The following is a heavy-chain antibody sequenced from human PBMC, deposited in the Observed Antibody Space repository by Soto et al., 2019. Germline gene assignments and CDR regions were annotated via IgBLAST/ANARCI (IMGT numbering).Heavy chain of an antibody. CDR1: GGSISSGGYS. D-gene: IGHD4-4*01. CDR2: IYYSGST. J-gene: IGHJ4*02. Sequence: SETLSLTCAVSGGSISSGGYSWSWIRQPPGKGLEWIGYIYYSGSTYYNPSLRSRAIMSVDTSQNQFSLKLSSLTAADTAVYFCARADDFSARFDYWGQGALVTVYS. CDR3: ARADDFSARFDY. V-gene: IGHV4-30-2*05.